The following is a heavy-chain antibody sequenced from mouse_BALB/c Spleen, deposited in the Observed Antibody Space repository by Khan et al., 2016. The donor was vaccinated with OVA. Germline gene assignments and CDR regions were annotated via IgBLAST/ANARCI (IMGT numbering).Heavy chain of an antibody. Sequence: EVELVESEGGLVKPGGSLKLSCAASGFTFSSYAVSWVRQTPEKRLEWVATINSDGAYTYYPESLKGRFTISRDNVLNTPYLIMSSLRSEDTAMFYCTRHNFGPFAYWGQGTLVTVSA. V-gene: IGHV5-9-3*01. CDR1: GFTFSSYA. CDR2: INSDGAYT. J-gene: IGHJ3*01. CDR3: TRHNFGPFAY. D-gene: IGHD1-3*01.